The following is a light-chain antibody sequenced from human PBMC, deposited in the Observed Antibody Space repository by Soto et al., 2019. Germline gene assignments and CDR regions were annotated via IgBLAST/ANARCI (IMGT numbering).Light chain of an antibody. J-gene: IGKJ1*01. CDR2: GAS. Sequence: EIVLTQSPGTLSLYPGERATLSCRASQSVSSSYLAWYQQKPGQAPRLLIYGASSRATGIPDRFSGSGSGTDFTLTISRLELEDFAVYYCQQYGSSPRTFGQGTKVEIQ. V-gene: IGKV3-20*01. CDR1: QSVSSSY. CDR3: QQYGSSPRT.